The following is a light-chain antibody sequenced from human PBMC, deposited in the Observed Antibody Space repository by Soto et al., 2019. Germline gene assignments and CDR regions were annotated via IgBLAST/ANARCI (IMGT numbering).Light chain of an antibody. J-gene: IGKJ3*01. CDR3: QQSYSTPFT. V-gene: IGKV1-39*01. CDR1: QSISSY. Sequence: DIQMTQSPSSLSASVGDRVTITCRASQSISSYLNWYQQKPGKAPKLLIYAASSLQSGVPSRFSGSGSGTDFTLIMSSLHPEDFATYYCQQSYSTPFTFGPGTKVDIK. CDR2: AAS.